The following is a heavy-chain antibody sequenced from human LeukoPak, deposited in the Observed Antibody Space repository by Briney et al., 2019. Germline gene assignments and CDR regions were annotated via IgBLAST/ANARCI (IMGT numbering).Heavy chain of an antibody. CDR2: ITWDGGTT. V-gene: IGHV3-43*01. Sequence: GGSLRLSCAASGFTFDDYTMHWVRQAPGKGLEWVSLITWDGGTTFYADSVKGRFTISRDNNKNSLYLQMNSLRTEDTALYYCAKGVPGYYEIDYWGQGTLVTVSS. D-gene: IGHD1-26*01. CDR3: AKGVPGYYEIDY. J-gene: IGHJ4*02. CDR1: GFTFDDYT.